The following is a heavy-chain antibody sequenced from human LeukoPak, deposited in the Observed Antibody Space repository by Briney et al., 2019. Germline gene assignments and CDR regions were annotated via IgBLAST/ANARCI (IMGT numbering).Heavy chain of an antibody. D-gene: IGHD3-3*01. CDR1: GGSISSYY. V-gene: IGHV4-59*12. CDR3: AKVGVVTYNWFDP. CDR2: IYHSGST. J-gene: IGHJ5*02. Sequence: SETLSLTCTVSGGSISSYYWSWIRQPPGKGLEWIGEIYHSGSTNYNPSLKSRVTISVDKSKNQFSLKLSSVTAADTAVYYCAKVGVVTYNWFDPWGQGTLVTVSS.